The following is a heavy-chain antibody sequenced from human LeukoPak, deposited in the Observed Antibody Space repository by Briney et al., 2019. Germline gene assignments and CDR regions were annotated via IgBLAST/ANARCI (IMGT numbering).Heavy chain of an antibody. J-gene: IGHJ4*02. D-gene: IGHD2-2*01. CDR3: ARIPRYCSSTSCQDY. CDR2: INHSGST. CDR1: GGSFSGYY. Sequence: SETPSLTCAVYGGSFSGYYWSWIRQPPGKGLEWIGEINHSGSTNYNPSLKSRVTISVDTSKNQFSLKLSSVTAADTAVYYCARIPRYCSSTSCQDYWGQGTLVTVSS. V-gene: IGHV4-34*01.